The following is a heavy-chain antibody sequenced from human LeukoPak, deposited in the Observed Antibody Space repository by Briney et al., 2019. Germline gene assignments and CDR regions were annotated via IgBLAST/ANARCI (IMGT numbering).Heavy chain of an antibody. Sequence: PSETLSLTRTVSGGSISTYYWSWIRQPPGKGLEWIGHVHYSRNTNSNPSLKSRITMSVDTSKNQFSLKLSSVTAADTAVYFCARDTFYSETGSFEDWFDPWGQGTLVTVSS. V-gene: IGHV4-59*01. D-gene: IGHD3-10*01. CDR3: ARDTFYSETGSFEDWFDP. CDR2: VHYSRNT. CDR1: GGSISTYY. J-gene: IGHJ5*02.